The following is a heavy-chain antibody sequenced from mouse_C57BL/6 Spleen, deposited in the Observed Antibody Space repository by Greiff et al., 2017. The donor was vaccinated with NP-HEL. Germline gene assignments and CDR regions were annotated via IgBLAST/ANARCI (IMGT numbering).Heavy chain of an antibody. J-gene: IGHJ3*01. CDR1: GYTFTSYG. CDR3: ALYYGNYEGFAY. D-gene: IGHD2-1*01. Sequence: QVQLQQPGAELARPGASVKLSCKASGYTFTSYGISWVKQRTGQGLEWIGEIYPRSGNTYYNEKFKGKATLTADKSSSTAYMELRSLTSEDSAVYFCALYYGNYEGFAYWGQGTLVTVSA. CDR2: IYPRSGNT. V-gene: IGHV1-81*01.